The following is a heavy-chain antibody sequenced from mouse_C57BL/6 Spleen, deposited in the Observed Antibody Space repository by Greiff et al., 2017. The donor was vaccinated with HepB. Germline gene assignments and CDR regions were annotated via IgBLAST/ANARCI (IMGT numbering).Heavy chain of an antibody. J-gene: IGHJ1*03. CDR3: ARDDDYDEGWYFDV. D-gene: IGHD2-4*01. V-gene: IGHV5-4*01. CDR1: GFTFSSYA. Sequence: EVKLVESGGGLVKPGGSLKLSCAASGFTFSSYAMSWVRQTPEKRLEWVATISDGGSYTYYPDNVKGRFTISRDNAKNNLYLQMSHLKSEDTAMYYCARDDDYDEGWYFDVWGTGTTVTVSS. CDR2: ISDGGSYT.